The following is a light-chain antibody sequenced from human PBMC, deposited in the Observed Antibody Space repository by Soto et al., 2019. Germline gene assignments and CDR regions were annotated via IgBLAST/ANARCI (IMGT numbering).Light chain of an antibody. CDR3: QQYYDSPQT. CDR1: QSVLFSSNNKNY. J-gene: IGKJ1*01. Sequence: DIVLSQSPDSLAVSLGERATINCKSSQSVLFSSNNKNYLAWYQQKPGQPPKLLIYWAAIRESGVPDRFSGSGSETDFTLTVSSLQAEDVAVYYCQQYYDSPQTFGQGTKVDIK. CDR2: WAA. V-gene: IGKV4-1*01.